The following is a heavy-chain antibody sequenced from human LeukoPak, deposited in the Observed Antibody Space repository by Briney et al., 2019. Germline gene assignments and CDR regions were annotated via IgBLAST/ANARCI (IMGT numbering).Heavy chain of an antibody. CDR1: GFTFSSYG. CDR3: AKDRSAAAIEYFQH. Sequence: GGSLRLSCAASGFTFSSYGMHWVRQAPGKGLEWVAVISYDGSNKYYADSVKGRFTISRDNSKNTLYLQMNSLRAEDTAVYYCAKDRSAAAIEYFQHWGQGTLVTVSS. V-gene: IGHV3-30*18. J-gene: IGHJ1*01. D-gene: IGHD2-2*02. CDR2: ISYDGSNK.